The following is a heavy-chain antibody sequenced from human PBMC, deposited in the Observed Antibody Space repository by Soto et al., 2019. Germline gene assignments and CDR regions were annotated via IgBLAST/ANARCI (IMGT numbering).Heavy chain of an antibody. J-gene: IGHJ4*02. CDR1: GFTFSSYA. CDR3: AKGLTVTTWSEFDY. V-gene: IGHV3-23*01. D-gene: IGHD4-17*01. CDR2: ISGSGGST. Sequence: GGSLRLSCAASGFTFSSYAMSWVRQAPGKGLEWVSTISGSGGSTYYADSLKGRFTISRDNSKNTLYLQMNSLRAEDTAVYYCAKGLTVTTWSEFDYWGQGTLVTVSS.